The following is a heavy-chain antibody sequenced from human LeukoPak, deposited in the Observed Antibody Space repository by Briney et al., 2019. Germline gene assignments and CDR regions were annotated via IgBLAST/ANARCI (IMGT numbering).Heavy chain of an antibody. V-gene: IGHV3-48*02. Sequence: GGSLRLSCAASGFTVSSNYMNWVRQAPGKGLEWVSYITYNSGTIFYADSVKGRFTISRDNAKDSLYLQMSSLRDEDTAVYYCARDSGYSYADDYWGQGTLVTVSS. J-gene: IGHJ4*02. CDR2: ITYNSGTI. CDR1: GFTVSSNY. D-gene: IGHD5-18*01. CDR3: ARDSGYSYADDY.